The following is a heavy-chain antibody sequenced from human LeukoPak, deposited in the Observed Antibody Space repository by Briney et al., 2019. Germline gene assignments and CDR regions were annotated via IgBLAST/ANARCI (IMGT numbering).Heavy chain of an antibody. CDR3: ARDRRSYREPSKYYFDY. Sequence: GASVKVSCKASGGTFSSYAISWVRQAPGQGLEWMGGIIPIFGTANYAQKFQGRVTITTDESTSTAYMELSSLRSEDTAVYYCARDRRSYREPSKYYFDYWGQGTLVTVSS. CDR1: GGTFSSYA. V-gene: IGHV1-69*05. D-gene: IGHD5-18*01. CDR2: IIPIFGTA. J-gene: IGHJ4*02.